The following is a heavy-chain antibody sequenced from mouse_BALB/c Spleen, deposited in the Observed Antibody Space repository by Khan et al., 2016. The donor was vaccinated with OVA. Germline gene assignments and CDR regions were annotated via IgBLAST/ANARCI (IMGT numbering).Heavy chain of an antibody. CDR2: ISYSGNT. Sequence: VQLKESGPGLVKPSQSLSLTCTVTGYSITSDYAWNWIRQFPGNKLEWMGYISYSGNTNYNPSLKSRISITRDTSENQFFLQLNSVTTEDTATYYCARVYGGDCDYWGQGTTLTVSS. J-gene: IGHJ2*01. V-gene: IGHV3-2*02. CDR3: ARVYGGDCDY. D-gene: IGHD1-1*01. CDR1: GYSITSDYA.